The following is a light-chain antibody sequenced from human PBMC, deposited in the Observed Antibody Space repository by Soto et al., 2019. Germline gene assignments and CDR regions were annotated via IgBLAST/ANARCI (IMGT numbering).Light chain of an antibody. Sequence: QSALTQPASVSGSPGQSITISCTGTSSDVGSYNFVSWYQQHPGKAPKLMIYEASKLPSGVSNRFSGSKSGNTASLTISGLQPEDEADYYCCSYAGSSTYVFGAGTKLTVL. CDR1: SSDVGSYNF. CDR2: EAS. V-gene: IGLV2-23*01. CDR3: CSYAGSSTYV. J-gene: IGLJ1*01.